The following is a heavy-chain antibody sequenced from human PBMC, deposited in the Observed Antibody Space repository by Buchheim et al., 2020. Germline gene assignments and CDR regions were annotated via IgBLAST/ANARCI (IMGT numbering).Heavy chain of an antibody. CDR1: GGSFSGYY. J-gene: IGHJ5*02. V-gene: IGHV4-34*01. CDR2: INHSGST. Sequence: QVQLQQWGAGLLKPSETLSLTCAVYGGSFSGYYWSWIRQPPGKGLEWIGEINHSGSTNYNPSLKSRVTISVDTYKNQFSLKLSSVTAAYTAVYYCARGGLRSITIFGVVIYHWFDPWGQGTL. D-gene: IGHD3-3*01. CDR3: ARGGLRSITIFGVVIYHWFDP.